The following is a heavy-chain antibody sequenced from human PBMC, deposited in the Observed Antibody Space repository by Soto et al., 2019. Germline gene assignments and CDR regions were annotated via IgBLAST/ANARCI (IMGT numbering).Heavy chain of an antibody. Sequence: SETLSLTCTVSGGSISSGGYYWSWIRQHPGKGLEWIGYIYYSGSTYYNPSLKSRVTISVDTSKNQFSLKLSSVTAADTAVYYCARDGTYYDFWSGYYKGNWFDPWGQGTLVTVSS. V-gene: IGHV4-31*03. CDR2: IYYSGST. CDR1: GGSISSGGYY. D-gene: IGHD3-3*01. J-gene: IGHJ5*02. CDR3: ARDGTYYDFWSGYYKGNWFDP.